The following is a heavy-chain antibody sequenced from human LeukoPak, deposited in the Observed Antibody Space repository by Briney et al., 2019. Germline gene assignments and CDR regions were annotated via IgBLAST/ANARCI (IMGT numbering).Heavy chain of an antibody. CDR3: ARNINYYGSGSYDY. V-gene: IGHV1-18*01. CDR1: GYTFTSYD. Sequence: ASVKVSCKASGYTFTSYDISWVRQAPGQGLEWMGWISAYNGNTNYAQKLQGRVTMTTDTSTSTAYMELRSLRSDDTAVYYCARNINYYGSGSYDYRGQGTLVTVSS. J-gene: IGHJ4*02. D-gene: IGHD3-10*01. CDR2: ISAYNGNT.